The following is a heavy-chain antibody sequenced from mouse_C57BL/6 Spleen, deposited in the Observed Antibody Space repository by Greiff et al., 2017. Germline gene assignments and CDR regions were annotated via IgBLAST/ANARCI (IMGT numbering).Heavy chain of an antibody. Sequence: VQLQQSGPELVKPGASVKISCKASGYAFSSSWMNWVKQRPGKGLEWIGRIYPGDGDTNYNGNFKGKATLTADKSSRTAYMQLSSLTSEDSAVYFCARGGDSSLAYWGQGTLVTVSA. D-gene: IGHD3-3*01. V-gene: IGHV1-82*01. J-gene: IGHJ3*01. CDR3: ARGGDSSLAY. CDR1: GYAFSSSW. CDR2: IYPGDGDT.